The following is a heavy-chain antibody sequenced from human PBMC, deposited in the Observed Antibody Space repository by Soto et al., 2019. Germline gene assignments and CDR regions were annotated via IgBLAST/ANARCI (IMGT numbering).Heavy chain of an antibody. D-gene: IGHD6-19*01. Sequence: GSLRLSCAASGFTFSSYWMHWVRQAPGKGLVWVSRINSDGSSTSYADSVKGRFTISRDNAKNTLYLQMNSLRAEDTAVYYCARAARIAVAGKYEFDYWGQGTLVTVSS. V-gene: IGHV3-74*01. CDR2: INSDGSST. CDR1: GFTFSSYW. CDR3: ARAARIAVAGKYEFDY. J-gene: IGHJ4*02.